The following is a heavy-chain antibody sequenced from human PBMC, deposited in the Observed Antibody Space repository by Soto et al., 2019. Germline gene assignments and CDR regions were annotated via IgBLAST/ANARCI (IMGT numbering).Heavy chain of an antibody. Sequence: EVQLVESGGGLVQPGGSLKLSCAVSGFTFSGSAMHWVRQASGKGLEWVGRIRSKSNSYATAYAASVNGRFTISRDDSKNTPYLQMNSLKTEDTAVYYCTRGYGDYVRDYWGQGTLVTVSS. J-gene: IGHJ4*02. V-gene: IGHV3-73*01. D-gene: IGHD4-17*01. CDR3: TRGYGDYVRDY. CDR2: IRSKSNSYAT. CDR1: GFTFSGSA.